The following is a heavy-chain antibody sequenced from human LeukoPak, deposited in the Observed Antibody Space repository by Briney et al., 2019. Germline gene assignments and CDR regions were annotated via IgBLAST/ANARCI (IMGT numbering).Heavy chain of an antibody. CDR2: ISCSGGST. J-gene: IGHJ4*02. V-gene: IGHV3-23*01. Sequence: GGSLRLSCTTSGFTFSSYAMTWVRQAPGKGLEWVSAISCSGGSTYYADSVKGRFTISRDNSKNTVYLQMNSLRAEDTAVYYCAKDTYYSSGRFDYWGQGTLVTVSS. CDR3: AKDTYYSSGRFDY. D-gene: IGHD6-19*01. CDR1: GFTFSSYA.